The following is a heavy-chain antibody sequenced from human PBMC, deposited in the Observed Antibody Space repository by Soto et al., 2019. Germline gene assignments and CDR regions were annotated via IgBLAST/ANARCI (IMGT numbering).Heavy chain of an antibody. CDR1: GGSISSYY. J-gene: IGHJ6*02. D-gene: IGHD3-22*01. CDR3: ARGPYNYDSSGYYYYYYGMDV. CDR2: IYTSGSA. V-gene: IGHV4-4*07. Sequence: SETLSPTCTVSGGSISSYYWSCIRQPAGEGLEWIGRIYTSGSATYNPSLKSRVTMSVDTSKNQYSLKLSSGTAADTAVYYCARGPYNYDSSGYYYYYYGMDVWGQGTTVT.